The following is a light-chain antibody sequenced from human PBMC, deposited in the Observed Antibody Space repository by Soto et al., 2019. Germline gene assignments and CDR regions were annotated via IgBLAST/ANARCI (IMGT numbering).Light chain of an antibody. Sequence: EIVMTQSPAPLSVSPGERATLSCRASQSVSSNLAWYQQKPGQAPRLLIYGASTRATGIPARFSGSGSGTEFTLTVSSLQSEDFAVYYCQQYNNWLAGGFGQGTVLEIK. CDR3: QQYNNWLAGG. CDR2: GAS. J-gene: IGKJ2*03. CDR1: QSVSSN. V-gene: IGKV3-15*01.